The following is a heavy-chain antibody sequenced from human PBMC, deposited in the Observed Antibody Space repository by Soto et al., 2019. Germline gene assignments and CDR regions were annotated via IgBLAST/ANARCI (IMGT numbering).Heavy chain of an antibody. J-gene: IGHJ6*02. CDR2: TYYRSKWYN. V-gene: IGHV6-1*01. CDR1: GDSVSSNSAA. Sequence: SQTLSLTCAISGDSVSSNSAAWNWIRQSPSRGLEWLGRTYYRSKWYNDYAVSVKSRITISPDTSKNQFSLQLNSVTPEDTAVYYCTTKLGIGDGLDVWGQGTTVTVSS. D-gene: IGHD7-27*01. CDR3: TTKLGIGDGLDV.